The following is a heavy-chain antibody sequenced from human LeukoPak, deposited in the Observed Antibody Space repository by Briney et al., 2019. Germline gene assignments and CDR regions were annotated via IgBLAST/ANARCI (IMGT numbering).Heavy chain of an antibody. V-gene: IGHV4-34*01. CDR2: INHSGST. Sequence: PSETLSLTCAVYGGSFSGYYWSWIRQPPGKGLEWIGEINHSGSTNYNPSLKSRVTISVDTSKNQSSLKLSSVTAADTAVYYCARKGGYSYGYSFDYWGQGTLVTVSS. CDR1: GGSFSGYY. D-gene: IGHD5-18*01. J-gene: IGHJ4*02. CDR3: ARKGGYSYGYSFDY.